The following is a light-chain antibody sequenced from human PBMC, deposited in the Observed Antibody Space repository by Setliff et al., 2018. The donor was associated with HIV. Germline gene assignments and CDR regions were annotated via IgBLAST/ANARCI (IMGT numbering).Light chain of an antibody. CDR3: ATWDDSLSGPV. CDR2: SSD. CDR1: SSNIGSNA. J-gene: IGLJ3*02. Sequence: SASGTPGQRVTISCSGRSSNIGSNAVNWYQQLPTTAPKLLIYSSDQRPSGVPDRFSGSKSGTSASLAISGLQSEDEADYYCATWDDSLSGPVFGGGTKVTVL. V-gene: IGLV1-44*01.